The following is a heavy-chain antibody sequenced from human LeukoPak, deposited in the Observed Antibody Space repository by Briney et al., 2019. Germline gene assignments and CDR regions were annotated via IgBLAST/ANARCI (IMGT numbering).Heavy chain of an antibody. CDR3: AGVSSSWYGDCFDY. CDR1: GFTFDDYG. J-gene: IGHJ4*02. Sequence: PGGSLRLSCAASGFTFDDYGMSWVRQAPGKGLEWVSGINWNGGSTGYADSVKGRFTISRDNAKNSLYLQMNSLRAEDTALYYCAGVSSSWYGDCFDYWGQGTLVTVSS. V-gene: IGHV3-20*04. D-gene: IGHD6-13*01. CDR2: INWNGGST.